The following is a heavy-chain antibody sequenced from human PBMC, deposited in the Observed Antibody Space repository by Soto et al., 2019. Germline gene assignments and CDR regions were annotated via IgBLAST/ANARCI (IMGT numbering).Heavy chain of an antibody. CDR2: IYPGDSDT. CDR3: ARSTVVTSYYFDY. CDR1: GYSFTSYW. D-gene: IGHD4-17*01. Sequence: PRESLKISCKGSGYSFTSYWIGWVRQVPGKGLEWMGIIYPGDSDTRYSPSFQGQVTISADKSISTAYLQWSSLKASDTAMYYCARSTVVTSYYFDYWGQGTLVTV. V-gene: IGHV5-51*01. J-gene: IGHJ4*02.